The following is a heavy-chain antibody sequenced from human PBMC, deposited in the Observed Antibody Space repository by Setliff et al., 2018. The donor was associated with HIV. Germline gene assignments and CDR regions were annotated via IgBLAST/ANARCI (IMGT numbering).Heavy chain of an antibody. Sequence: ASVKVSCKASGYTFTSYYIHWVRQAPGQGLEWMGRIIPNSGGTNYAQKFQGRVTMTRDTSISTAYMDLSRLRSDDTAVYYCATKVHCTNGVCLDAFDIWGQGTMVTVSS. CDR1: GYTFTSYY. CDR3: ATKVHCTNGVCLDAFDI. D-gene: IGHD2-8*01. V-gene: IGHV1-2*06. CDR2: IIPNSGGT. J-gene: IGHJ3*02.